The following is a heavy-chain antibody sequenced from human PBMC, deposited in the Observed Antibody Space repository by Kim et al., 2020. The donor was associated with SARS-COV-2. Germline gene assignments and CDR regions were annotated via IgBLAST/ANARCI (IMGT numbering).Heavy chain of an antibody. V-gene: IGHV3-74*01. CDR3: ARDEYYGGYSNLDY. D-gene: IGHD4-17*01. CDR2: IKGDGSGT. J-gene: IGHJ4*02. CDR1: GFTFSRYW. Sequence: GGSLRLSCAASGFTFSRYWMHWVRQAPGKGLVWVSRIKGDGSGTRYADSVKGRFTISRDNAKNTLYLQMNSLRAEDTAVYYCARDEYYGGYSNLDYWGQGTPVTVSS.